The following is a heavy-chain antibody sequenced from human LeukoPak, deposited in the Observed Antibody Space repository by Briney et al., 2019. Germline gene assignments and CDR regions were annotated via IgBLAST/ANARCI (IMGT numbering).Heavy chain of an antibody. V-gene: IGHV3-21*01. J-gene: IGHJ4*02. CDR3: VRGSYGAYDY. Sequence: PGGSLRLSCAASGFNFNTYTMNGVRQAPGKGLEWVSSISSDSSYIYYADAVHGRFTVSRDNAKYSLYLQMNSLRAEDTAVYYCVRGSYGAYDYWGQGSLVTVSS. CDR1: GFNFNTYT. CDR2: ISSDSSYI. D-gene: IGHD4-17*01.